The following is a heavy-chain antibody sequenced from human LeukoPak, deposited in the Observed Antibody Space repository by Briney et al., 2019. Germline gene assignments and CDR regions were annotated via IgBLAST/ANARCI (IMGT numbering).Heavy chain of an antibody. V-gene: IGHV4-38-2*02. Sequence: SETLSLTCTVSGCSISSAYYWGWIRQPPGKGLEWIGSIYYSGSTYYNPSLKSRVTISVDTSKNQFSLKLSSVTAADTAVYYCARRISDYWGQGTLVTVSS. CDR1: GCSISSAYY. CDR2: IYYSGST. D-gene: IGHD2-15*01. CDR3: ARRISDY. J-gene: IGHJ4*02.